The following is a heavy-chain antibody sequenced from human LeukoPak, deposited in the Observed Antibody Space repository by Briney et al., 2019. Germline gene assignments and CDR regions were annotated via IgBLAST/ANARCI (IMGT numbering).Heavy chain of an antibody. CDR3: ARGGKDYDILTGYYRFPDY. V-gene: IGHV1-46*01. J-gene: IGHJ4*02. CDR1: GYTFTSYY. Sequence: ASVKVSCKASGYTFTSYYMHWVRQAPGQGLEWMGIINPSGGSTSYAQKFQGRVTMTRDTSTSTVYMELSSLRSEDTAVYYCARGGKDYDILTGYYRFPDYWGQGTLVTVSS. CDR2: INPSGGST. D-gene: IGHD3-9*01.